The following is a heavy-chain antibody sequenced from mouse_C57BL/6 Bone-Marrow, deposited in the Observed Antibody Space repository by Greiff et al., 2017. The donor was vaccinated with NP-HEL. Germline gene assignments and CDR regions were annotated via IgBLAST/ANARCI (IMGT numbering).Heavy chain of an antibody. CDR2: IYPGSGST. CDR1: GYTFTSYW. CDR3: ARALYGSSPYFDY. V-gene: IGHV1-55*01. Sequence: QVQLKQPGAELVKPGASVKMSCKASGYTFTSYWITWVKQRPGQGLEWIGDIYPGSGSTNYNEKFKSKATLTVDTSPSTAYMQLSSLTSEDSAVYYCARALYGSSPYFDYWGQGTTLTVSS. D-gene: IGHD1-1*01. J-gene: IGHJ2*01.